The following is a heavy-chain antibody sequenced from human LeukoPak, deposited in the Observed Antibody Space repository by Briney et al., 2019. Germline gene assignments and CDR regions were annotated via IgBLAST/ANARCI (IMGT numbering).Heavy chain of an antibody. CDR1: GGSISSGSYY. V-gene: IGHV4-61*02. D-gene: IGHD6-6*01. CDR2: IYTSGST. J-gene: IGHJ6*03. Sequence: PSQTLSLTCTVSGGSISSGSYYWSWIRQPAGKGLEWIGRIYTSGSTNYNPSLKSRVTISVDTSKNQFSLKPSSVTAADTAVYYCASLLSIAARPGYYYYMDVWGKGTTVTVSS. CDR3: ASLLSIAARPGYYYYMDV.